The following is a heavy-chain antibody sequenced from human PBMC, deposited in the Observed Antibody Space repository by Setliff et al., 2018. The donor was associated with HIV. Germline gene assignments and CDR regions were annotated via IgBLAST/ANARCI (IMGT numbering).Heavy chain of an antibody. Sequence: PGGSLRLSCTASGFPFDIYAMSWVRQAPGKWREWGSGVNHNSANTYYADSVKGRFTISRDNVKNSLYLQMSSLRGEDTAVYYCARLVELHYYYYYMDVGGKGTTVTVSS. V-gene: IGHV3-20*04. CDR3: ARLVELHYYYYYMDV. CDR1: GFPFDIYA. J-gene: IGHJ6*03. D-gene: IGHD1-26*01. CDR2: VNHNSANT.